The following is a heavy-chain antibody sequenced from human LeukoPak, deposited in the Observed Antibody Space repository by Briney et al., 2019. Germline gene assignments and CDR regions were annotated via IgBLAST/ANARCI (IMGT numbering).Heavy chain of an antibody. CDR1: GFTISSYW. J-gene: IGHJ4*02. CDR3: ARDAFDY. V-gene: IGHV3-7*01. Sequence: HPGGSLRLSCAASGFTISSYWMSWVRQAPGKGLEWVANIKQDGSESYYVASVKGRFTISRDNAKNSLYLQMNSLRAEDTAVYYCARDAFDYWGQGTLVTVSS. CDR2: IKQDGSES.